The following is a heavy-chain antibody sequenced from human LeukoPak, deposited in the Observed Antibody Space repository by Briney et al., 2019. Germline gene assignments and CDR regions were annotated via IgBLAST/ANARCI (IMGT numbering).Heavy chain of an antibody. J-gene: IGHJ5*02. CDR2: IYYRGST. D-gene: IGHD3-3*01. V-gene: IGHV4-39*01. Sequence: SETLSLTCTVSGGSISSSTYYWGWIRQPPGKGLEWIGTIYYRGSTYYNPSLKSRDTISVDTSKNQFSLKLTSVTAADTAVYYCARLGRTYYDFWSGPWGQGTLVTVSS. CDR3: ARLGRTYYDFWSGP. CDR1: GGSISSSTYY.